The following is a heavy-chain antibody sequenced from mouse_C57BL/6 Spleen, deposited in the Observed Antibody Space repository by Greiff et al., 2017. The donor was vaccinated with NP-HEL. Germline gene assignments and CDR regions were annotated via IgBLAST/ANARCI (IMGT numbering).Heavy chain of an antibody. CDR1: GYTFTSYW. Sequence: QVQLQQPGAELVKPGASVKMSCKASGYTFTSYWITWVKQRPGQGLEWIGDIYPGSGSTNYNEKFKSKATLTVDTSSSTAYMQLSSMTSEDSAVYYCARGDYYYGSKGYCDYWGKGKTRTVSA. CDR2: IYPGSGST. D-gene: IGHD1-1*01. V-gene: IGHV1-55*01. J-gene: IGHJ2*01. CDR3: ARGDYYYGSKGYCDY.